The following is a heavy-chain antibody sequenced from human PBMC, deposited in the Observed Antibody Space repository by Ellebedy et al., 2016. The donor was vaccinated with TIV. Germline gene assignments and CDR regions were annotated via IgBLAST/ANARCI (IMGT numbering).Heavy chain of an antibody. CDR2: ISATGLST. J-gene: IGHJ4*02. CDR3: AKGCGGSCYWEAY. D-gene: IGHD2-15*01. CDR1: GFTFTTYT. V-gene: IGHV3-23*01. Sequence: GESLKISCAASGFTFTTYTMYWVRRSPGKGLEWVSSISATGLSTYYADSVKGRFTISRDNSKNTLYLQMNRRRAEDTAVYYCAKGCGGSCYWEAYWGQGTLVTVSS.